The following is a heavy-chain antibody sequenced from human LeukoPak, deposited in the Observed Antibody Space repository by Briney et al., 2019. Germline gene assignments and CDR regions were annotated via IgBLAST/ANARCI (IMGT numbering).Heavy chain of an antibody. V-gene: IGHV1-69*13. Sequence: GASVKVSCKASGGTFSSYAISWVRQAPGQGLEWMGGIIPIFGTANYAQKFQGRVTITADESASTAYMELSSLRSEDTAVYYCARAGIVGAPNYYYYMDVWGKGTTVTVSS. J-gene: IGHJ6*03. D-gene: IGHD1-26*01. CDR1: GGTFSSYA. CDR2: IIPIFGTA. CDR3: ARAGIVGAPNYYYYMDV.